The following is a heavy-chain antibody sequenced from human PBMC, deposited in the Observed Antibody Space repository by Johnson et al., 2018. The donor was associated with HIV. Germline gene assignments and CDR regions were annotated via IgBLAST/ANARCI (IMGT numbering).Heavy chain of an antibody. J-gene: IGHJ3*02. CDR1: RFTFTSYW. CDR3: ARDSRLRTRAVGWADAFDI. D-gene: IGHD4-17*01. Sequence: VQLVESGGGLVQPVGSLRLSCAASRFTFTSYWMSWVRQAPGKGLEWVANIKQDGSEKYYVDSVKGRFTISRDNAKNSLSLQMNSLRAEDTAVYYCARDSRLRTRAVGWADAFDIWGQGTMVSVSS. CDR2: IKQDGSEK. V-gene: IGHV3-7*01.